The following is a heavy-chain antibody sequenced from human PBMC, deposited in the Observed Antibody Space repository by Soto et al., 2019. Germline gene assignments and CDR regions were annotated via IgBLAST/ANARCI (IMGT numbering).Heavy chain of an antibody. J-gene: IGHJ3*02. CDR3: ARIPTAYCSGGRCAFDI. Sequence: GGSLRLSCAASGCPFSSYWMSWVRQAPGKGLEWVANIKQDGSEKYYVDSVKGRFTISRDNAKNSLYLQMNSLRAEDTAVYYCARIPTAYCSGGRCAFDIWGQGTMVTVSS. D-gene: IGHD2-15*01. V-gene: IGHV3-7*01. CDR1: GCPFSSYW. CDR2: IKQDGSEK.